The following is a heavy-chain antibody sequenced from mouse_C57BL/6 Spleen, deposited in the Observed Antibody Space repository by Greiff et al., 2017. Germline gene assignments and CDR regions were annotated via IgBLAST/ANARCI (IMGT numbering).Heavy chain of an antibody. V-gene: IGHV5-6*01. J-gene: IGHJ2*01. CDR3: ARLSTMITFDY. Sequence: VQLQESGGDLVKPGGSLKLSCAASGFTFSSYGMSWVRQTPDKRLEWVATISSGGSYTYYPDSVKGRFTISRDNAKNTLYLQMSSLKSEDTAMYYCARLSTMITFDYWGQGTTLTVSS. D-gene: IGHD2-4*01. CDR1: GFTFSSYG. CDR2: ISSGGSYT.